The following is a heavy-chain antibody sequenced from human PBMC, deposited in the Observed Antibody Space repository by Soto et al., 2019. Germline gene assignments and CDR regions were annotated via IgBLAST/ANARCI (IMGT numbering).Heavy chain of an antibody. CDR3: VRDLDGSGSYYTDY. D-gene: IGHD3-10*01. Sequence: GASVKVSCKASGYMFISYGINWVRQAPGQGLEWMGWTRPYNGDTKYAQSLQGRVTMTTDTSTSTAYMEMRSLRSDDTAVYYCVRDLDGSGSYYTDYWGPGTLVTVPS. CDR2: TRPYNGDT. J-gene: IGHJ4*02. CDR1: GYMFISYG. V-gene: IGHV1-18*01.